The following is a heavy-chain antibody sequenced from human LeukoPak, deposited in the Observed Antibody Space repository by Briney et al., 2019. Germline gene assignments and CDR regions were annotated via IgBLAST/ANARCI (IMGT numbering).Heavy chain of an antibody. D-gene: IGHD2-15*01. CDR2: ISWDGGST. V-gene: IGHV3-43D*03. J-gene: IGHJ6*03. Sequence: PGGSLRLSCAASGFTFDDYAMHWVRQAPGKGLEWVSLISWDGGSTYYADSVKGRFTISRDNSKNSLYLKMNSLRAEDTALYFCAKCAECSGGTCYSSSCYMDVWGKGTTVTVSS. CDR1: GFTFDDYA. CDR3: AKCAECSGGTCYSSSCYMDV.